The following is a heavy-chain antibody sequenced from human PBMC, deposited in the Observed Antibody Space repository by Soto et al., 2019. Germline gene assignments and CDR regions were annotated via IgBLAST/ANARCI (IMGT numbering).Heavy chain of an antibody. V-gene: IGHV1-3*01. Sequence: ASVKVSCKASGYTFTSYAMHWVRQAPGQRPEWMGWINAGNGNTKYSQKFQGRVTITRDTSASTAYMELSSLRSEDTAVYYCARDPGITIFGVVIPPLDYFDYWGQGTLVTVSS. CDR3: ARDPGITIFGVVIPPLDYFDY. J-gene: IGHJ4*02. D-gene: IGHD3-3*01. CDR1: GYTFTSYA. CDR2: INAGNGNT.